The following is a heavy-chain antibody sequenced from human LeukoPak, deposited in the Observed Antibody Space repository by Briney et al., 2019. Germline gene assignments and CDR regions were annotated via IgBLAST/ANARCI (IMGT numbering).Heavy chain of an antibody. V-gene: IGHV4-59*11. D-gene: IGHD3-3*01. J-gene: IGHJ6*02. CDR1: DGSINNHY. CDR2: IYYSGST. Sequence: KPSETLSLTCTVSDGSINNHYWSWIRQPPGKGLEWIGYIYYSGSTDYNPSLKSRVTISVDTSKNQFSLKLSSVTAADTAVYYCARLYYDFWSGYYYGMDVWGQGTTVTVSS. CDR3: ARLYYDFWSGYYYGMDV.